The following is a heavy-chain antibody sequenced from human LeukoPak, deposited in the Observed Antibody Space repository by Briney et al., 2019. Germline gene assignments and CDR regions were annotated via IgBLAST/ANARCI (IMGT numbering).Heavy chain of an antibody. D-gene: IGHD3-16*02. CDR2: IYYSGST. V-gene: IGHV4-59*01. CDR1: GGSISSYY. Sequence: SETLSLTCTVSGGSISSYYWSWIRQPPGKGLEWIGYIYYSGSTNYNPSLKSRVTISVDTSKNQFSLKLSSVTAADTAVYYCARGHVQRSEYDYVWGSYRYALFDYWGQGTLVTVSS. CDR3: ARGHVQRSEYDYVWGSYRYALFDY. J-gene: IGHJ4*02.